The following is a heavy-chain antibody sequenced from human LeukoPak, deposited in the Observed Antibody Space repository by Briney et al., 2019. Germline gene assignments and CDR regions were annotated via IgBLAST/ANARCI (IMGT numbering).Heavy chain of an antibody. CDR2: IYYSGST. Sequence: PSETLSLTCSVSGGSISGYYWSWIRQPPGKGLEWIGYIYYSGSTNYNPSLNSRVTMSVDTSKNQFSLKLSSVTAADTAVYYCARGYCSSTSCYRSYYYMDVWGKGTTVTVSS. D-gene: IGHD2-2*02. CDR1: GGSISGYY. J-gene: IGHJ6*03. CDR3: ARGYCSSTSCYRSYYYMDV. V-gene: IGHV4-59*01.